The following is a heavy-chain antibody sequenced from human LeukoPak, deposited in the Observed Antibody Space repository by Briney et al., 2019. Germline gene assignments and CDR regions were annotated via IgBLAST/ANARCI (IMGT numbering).Heavy chain of an antibody. D-gene: IGHD4-17*01. V-gene: IGHV1-3*01. CDR2: INAGNGNT. Sequence: ASVKVSCKASGYTFTSSAMHWVRQAPGQRLEWMGWINAGNGNTKYSQKFQGRVTITRDTSASTAYMELSSLRSEDTVVYYCARDRGDYGFDPWGQATLVTVSS. J-gene: IGHJ5*02. CDR3: ARDRGDYGFDP. CDR1: GYTFTSSA.